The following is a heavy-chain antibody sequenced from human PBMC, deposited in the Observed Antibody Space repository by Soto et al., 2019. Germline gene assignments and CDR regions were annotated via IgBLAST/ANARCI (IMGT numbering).Heavy chain of an antibody. D-gene: IGHD3-3*01. Sequence: ASETLSLTCTVSGGSISSSSSYYWGWIRQPPGKGLEWIGSIYYSGSTYYNPSLKSRVTISVDTSKNQFSLKLSSVTAADTAVYYCARFEGNYDFWSGYGMDVWGQGTTVTVSS. V-gene: IGHV4-39*01. CDR3: ARFEGNYDFWSGYGMDV. CDR2: IYYSGST. J-gene: IGHJ6*02. CDR1: GGSISSSSSYY.